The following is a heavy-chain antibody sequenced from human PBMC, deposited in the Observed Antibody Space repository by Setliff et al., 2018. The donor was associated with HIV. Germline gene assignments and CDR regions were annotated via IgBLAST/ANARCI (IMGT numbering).Heavy chain of an antibody. V-gene: IGHV4-31*03. Sequence: SETLSLTSTVSGGSIMSDGYYWNWIRQRPGKGLEWIGYIYNRGYTYYNPSLKSRVTTSIDTSQNQFSLRLSSVTVADTAVYYCAGMFFYGSGSKSDFDYWGQGTQVTVSS. CDR1: GGSIMSDGYY. J-gene: IGHJ4*02. CDR3: AGMFFYGSGSKSDFDY. CDR2: IYNRGYT. D-gene: IGHD3-10*01.